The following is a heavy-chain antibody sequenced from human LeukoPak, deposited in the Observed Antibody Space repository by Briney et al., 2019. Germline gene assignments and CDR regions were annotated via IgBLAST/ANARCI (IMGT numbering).Heavy chain of an antibody. D-gene: IGHD3-16*02. Sequence: ASVKVSCKASGYTFTSYDINWVRQATGQGLEWMGWMNPNSGNTGYAQKFQGRLTMTRTTSISTAYMELSSLRSEDTAVYYCARQNYNYVWGSYRYDYWGQGTLVTVSS. J-gene: IGHJ4*02. V-gene: IGHV1-8*01. CDR3: ARQNYNYVWGSYRYDY. CDR2: MNPNSGNT. CDR1: GYTFTSYD.